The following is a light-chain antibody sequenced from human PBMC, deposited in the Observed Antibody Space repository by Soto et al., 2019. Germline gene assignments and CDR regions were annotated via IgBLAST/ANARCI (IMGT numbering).Light chain of an antibody. CDR3: SSYRSSNTVV. Sequence: QSVLTQPASVSGSPGQSITISCTGTSSDVGDYNYVSWYQQHPGKAPKLMIYEVSNRPSGVSNRFSGSKSGNTASLTISGLQAEDEADYYCSSYRSSNTVVFGGGTKVTVL. CDR1: SSDVGDYNY. J-gene: IGLJ2*01. V-gene: IGLV2-14*01. CDR2: EVS.